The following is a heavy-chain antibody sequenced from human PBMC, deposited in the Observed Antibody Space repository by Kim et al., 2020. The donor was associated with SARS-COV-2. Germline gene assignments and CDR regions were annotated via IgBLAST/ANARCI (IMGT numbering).Heavy chain of an antibody. CDR3: AREDSGYVLPADY. V-gene: IGHV1-18*01. D-gene: IGHD5-12*01. Sequence: YAQNFQGRVTMTTDTSTSTAYMELRSLRSDDTAVYYCAREDSGYVLPADYWGQGTLVIVSS. J-gene: IGHJ4*02.